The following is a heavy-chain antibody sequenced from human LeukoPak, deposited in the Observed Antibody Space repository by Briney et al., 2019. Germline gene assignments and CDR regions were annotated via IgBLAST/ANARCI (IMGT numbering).Heavy chain of an antibody. D-gene: IGHD6-19*01. J-gene: IGHJ4*02. CDR3: VRRDNTGWNYFDY. V-gene: IGHV4-59*08. CDR1: GGSINSHY. CDR2: IYYKGST. Sequence: SQTLSLTCTVSGGSINSHYWSWIRQPPGKGLEWIGDIYYKGSTNYNPSLKSRVTISVDTSKNHLSLKLTSVLAADTAIYYCVRRDNTGWNYFDYWGQGILVTVSS.